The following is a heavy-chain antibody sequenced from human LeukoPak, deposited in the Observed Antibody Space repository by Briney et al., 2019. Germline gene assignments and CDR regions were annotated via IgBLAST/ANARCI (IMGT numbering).Heavy chain of an antibody. CDR2: ISGYNGDT. CDR1: GYTFTDYG. Sequence: ASVKVSCKASGYTFTDYGVSWVRLAPGQGLEWLGWISGYNGDTNYAQKLQGRVTMTTDTSASTAYMELSSLRSEDTAVYYCARDASYDSWDYWGQGTLVTVSS. CDR3: ARDASYDSWDY. V-gene: IGHV1-18*01. D-gene: IGHD3-3*01. J-gene: IGHJ4*02.